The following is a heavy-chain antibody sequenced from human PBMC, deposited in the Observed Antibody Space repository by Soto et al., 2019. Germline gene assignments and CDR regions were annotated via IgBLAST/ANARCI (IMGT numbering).Heavy chain of an antibody. CDR3: AKGYRPDV. CDR2: ISGSGGST. CDR1: GFTFSNAW. J-gene: IGHJ6*02. V-gene: IGHV3-23*01. Sequence: GGSLRLSCAASGFTFSNAWINWVRQAPGKGLEWVSAISGSGGSTYYADSVKGRFTISRDNSKNTLYLQMNSLRAEDTAVYYCAKGYRPDVWGQGTTVTVSS. D-gene: IGHD5-18*01.